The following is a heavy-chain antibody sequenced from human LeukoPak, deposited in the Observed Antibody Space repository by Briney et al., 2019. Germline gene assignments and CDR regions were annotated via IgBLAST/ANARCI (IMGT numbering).Heavy chain of an antibody. Sequence: GSLRLSCAASGFTVSSNYMSWIRQPPGKGLEWIGEINHSGSTNYNPSLKSRVTISVDTSKNQFSLKLSSVTAADTAVYYCARGPRHSSSFMHLDYWGQGTLVTVSS. CDR1: GFTVSSNY. CDR3: ARGPRHSSSFMHLDY. D-gene: IGHD6-13*01. CDR2: INHSGST. J-gene: IGHJ4*02. V-gene: IGHV4-34*01.